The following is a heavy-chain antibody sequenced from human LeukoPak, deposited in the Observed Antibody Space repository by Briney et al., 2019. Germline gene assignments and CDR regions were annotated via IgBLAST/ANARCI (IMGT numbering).Heavy chain of an antibody. J-gene: IGHJ5*02. CDR3: ARGDSSGYIFGNLFDP. V-gene: IGHV4-34*01. CDR1: GGSFSGYY. D-gene: IGHD3-22*01. CDR2: INHSGSI. Sequence: SETLSLTCAVYGGSFSGYYWSWIRQPPGKGLEWIGEINHSGSINYNPSLKSRVTISVDTSKNQFSLKLSSVTAADTAVYYCARGDSSGYIFGNLFDPWGQGTLVTVSS.